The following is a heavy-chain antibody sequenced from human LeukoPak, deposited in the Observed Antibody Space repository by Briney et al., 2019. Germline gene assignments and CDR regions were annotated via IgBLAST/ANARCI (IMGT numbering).Heavy chain of an antibody. Sequence: ASVKVSCKASGYTFTNSAIHWVRQAPGQRLEWKGWINPGNGNTKYSPKFQYRVTITRDTSASTAYMELISLTSEDTAVYYCAARPGIEVAGFDFWGQGTLVTVSS. CDR2: INPGNGNT. D-gene: IGHD6-19*01. V-gene: IGHV1-3*01. CDR3: AARPGIEVAGFDF. J-gene: IGHJ4*02. CDR1: GYTFTNSA.